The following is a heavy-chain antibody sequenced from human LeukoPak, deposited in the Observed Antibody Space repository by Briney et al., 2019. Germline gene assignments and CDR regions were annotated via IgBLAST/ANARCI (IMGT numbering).Heavy chain of an antibody. Sequence: SVKVSCKASGGTFSSCAISWVRQAPGQGLEWMGRIIPIFGIANYAQKFQGRVTITADKSTSTAYMELSSLRSEDTAVYYCARPKNYYYDSSGYSFDYWGQGALVTVSS. D-gene: IGHD3-22*01. CDR3: ARPKNYYYDSSGYSFDY. CDR1: GGTFSSCA. CDR2: IIPIFGIA. J-gene: IGHJ4*02. V-gene: IGHV1-69*04.